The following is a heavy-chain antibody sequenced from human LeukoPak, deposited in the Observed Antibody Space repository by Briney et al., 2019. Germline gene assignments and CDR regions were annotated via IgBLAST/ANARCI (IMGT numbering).Heavy chain of an antibody. D-gene: IGHD3-10*01. Sequence: PSQTLSLTCTVSGGSISSGGYSWSWIRQHPGKGLEWIGYIYYSGSTYYNPSLKSRVTISVDTSKNQFSLKLSSVTAADTAVYYCARARFGELFLYYFDYWGQGTLVTVSS. CDR1: GGSISSGGYS. CDR3: ARARFGELFLYYFDY. J-gene: IGHJ4*02. CDR2: IYYSGST. V-gene: IGHV4-31*03.